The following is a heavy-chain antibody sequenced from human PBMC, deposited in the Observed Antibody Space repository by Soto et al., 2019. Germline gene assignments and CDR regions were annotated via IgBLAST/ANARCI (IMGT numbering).Heavy chain of an antibody. V-gene: IGHV3-30-3*01. CDR3: ARFDSSGYPGPGY. Sequence: GSLRLSCAASGFTFSSYAMHWVRQAPGKGLEWVAVISYDGSNKYYADSVKGRFTISRDNSKNTLYLQMNSLRAEDTAVYYCARFDSSGYPGPGYWGQGTLVTVS. CDR2: ISYDGSNK. CDR1: GFTFSSYA. J-gene: IGHJ4*02. D-gene: IGHD3-22*01.